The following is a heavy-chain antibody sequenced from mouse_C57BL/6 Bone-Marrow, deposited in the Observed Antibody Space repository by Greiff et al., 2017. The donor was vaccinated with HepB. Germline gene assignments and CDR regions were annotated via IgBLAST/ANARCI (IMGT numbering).Heavy chain of an antibody. J-gene: IGHJ4*01. D-gene: IGHD5-5*01. V-gene: IGHV1-55*01. CDR2: IYPGSGST. CDR1: GYTFTSYW. CDR3: ARRGGHVVLNSLTSEDPAVYLLHYYAMDY. Sequence: QVQLQQPGAELVKPGASVKMSCKASGYTFTSYWITWVKQRPGQGLEWIGDIYPGSGSTNYNEKFKSKATLTVDTSSSTAYMQLSSLTSEDSAVYYCARRGGHVVLNSLTSEDPAVYLLHYYAMDYWGQGTSVTVSS.